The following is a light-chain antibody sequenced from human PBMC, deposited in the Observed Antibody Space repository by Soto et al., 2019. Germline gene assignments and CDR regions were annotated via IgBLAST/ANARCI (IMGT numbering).Light chain of an antibody. CDR3: QQYKNWPPLT. J-gene: IGKJ4*01. CDR1: QSVSSN. V-gene: IGKV3-15*01. CDR2: GAS. Sequence: EIVMTQSPATLSVSPGERATLSCRASQSVSSNLAWYQQKPGQAPRLLMYGASTRATGIPDRFSGSGSGTEFTLTISSLQSEDFAVYYCQQYKNWPPLTFGGGTKVEIK.